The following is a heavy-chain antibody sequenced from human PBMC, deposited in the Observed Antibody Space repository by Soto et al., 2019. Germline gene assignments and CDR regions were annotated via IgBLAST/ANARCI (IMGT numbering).Heavy chain of an antibody. CDR3: ARVVAAGTTAGDFINAFDI. D-gene: IGHD1-1*01. CDR1: GGTFSSYT. Sequence: QVQLVQSGAEVKKPGSSVKVSCKASGGTFSSYTISWVRQAPGQGLEWMGRIIPILGIANYAQKFQGRVTITADKSTSTAYMELSSLRSEDTAVYYCARVVAAGTTAGDFINAFDIWGQGTMVTVSS. V-gene: IGHV1-69*02. CDR2: IIPILGIA. J-gene: IGHJ3*02.